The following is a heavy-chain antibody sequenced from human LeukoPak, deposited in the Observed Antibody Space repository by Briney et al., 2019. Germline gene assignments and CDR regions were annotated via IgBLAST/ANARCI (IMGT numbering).Heavy chain of an antibody. CDR3: AKDLSSGWPYSFDY. V-gene: IGHV3-23*01. J-gene: IGHJ4*02. CDR1: GFTFGSYA. CDR2: ISGSGGST. Sequence: GGSLRLSCAASGFTFGSYAMNWVRQAPGKGLEWVSAISGSGGSTHYADSVKGRFTISRDNSKNTLYLQMNSLRAEDTAVYYCAKDLSSGWPYSFDYWGQGTLVTVSS. D-gene: IGHD6-19*01.